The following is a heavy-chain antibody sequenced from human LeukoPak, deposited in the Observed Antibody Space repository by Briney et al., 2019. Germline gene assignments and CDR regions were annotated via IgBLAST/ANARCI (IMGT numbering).Heavy chain of an antibody. CDR2: IYYSGST. J-gene: IGHJ2*01. V-gene: IGHV4-39*07. D-gene: IGHD6-13*01. CDR3: ARVSSSWYQDWYFDL. CDR1: AGSISSSSYS. Sequence: SETLSLTCTVSAGSISSSSYSWGWIRQPPGKGLEWIGSIYYSGSTYYNPSLKSRVTISVDTSKNQFSLKLSSVTAADTAVYYCARVSSSWYQDWYFDLWGRGTLVTVSS.